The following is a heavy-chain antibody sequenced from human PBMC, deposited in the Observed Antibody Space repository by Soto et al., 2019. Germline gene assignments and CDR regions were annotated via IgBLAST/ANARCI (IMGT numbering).Heavy chain of an antibody. D-gene: IGHD4-17*01. J-gene: IGHJ3*02. CDR2: INPNSGGT. CDR1: GYTFTGYY. Sequence: ASVKVSCKASGYTFTGYYMHWVRQAPGQGLEWMGWINPNSGGTNYAQKFQGRVTMIRDTSISTAYMELSRLRSDDTAVYYCASSTVTTGAFDIWGQGTMVTVSS. CDR3: ASSTVTTGAFDI. V-gene: IGHV1-2*02.